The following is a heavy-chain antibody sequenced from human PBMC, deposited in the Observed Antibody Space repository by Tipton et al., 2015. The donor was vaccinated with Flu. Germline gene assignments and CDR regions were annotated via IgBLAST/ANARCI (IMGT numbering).Heavy chain of an antibody. J-gene: IGHJ6*02. Sequence: TLSLTCTVSGGSLSSFYWTWIRQPAGKGLEWIGRIYSSGITKYNPSLKSRVTMSVDTSKNQFSLSLSSVTAADTAVYYCARDSAAHYGMDVWGQGTTVTVSS. D-gene: IGHD6-13*01. CDR1: GGSLSSFY. CDR2: IYSSGIT. V-gene: IGHV4-4*07. CDR3: ARDSAAHYGMDV.